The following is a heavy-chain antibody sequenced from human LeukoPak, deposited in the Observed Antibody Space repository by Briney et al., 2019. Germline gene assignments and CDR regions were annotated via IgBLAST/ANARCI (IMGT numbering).Heavy chain of an antibody. CDR1: GFTFSSYA. CDR2: ISSSSSYI. J-gene: IGHJ4*02. D-gene: IGHD3-22*01. CDR3: AAPDYYDSSGYDFDY. V-gene: IGHV3-21*01. Sequence: KPGGSLRLSCAASGFTFSSYAMSWVRQAPGKGLEWVSSISSSSSYIYYADSVKGRFTISRDNAKNSLYLQMNSLRAEDTAVYYCAAPDYYDSSGYDFDYWGQGTLVTVSS.